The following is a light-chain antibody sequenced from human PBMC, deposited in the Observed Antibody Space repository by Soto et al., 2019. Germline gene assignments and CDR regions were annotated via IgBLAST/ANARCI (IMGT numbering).Light chain of an antibody. V-gene: IGKV3-20*01. CDR2: AAS. Sequence: EIVLTQSPGTLSLSPGERATLSCRASQSVNHNSLAWYQHKPGQSPRLLIYAASNRARGIPDRFGGSGSGTDFNLSVSRLEAEEFAVDSCQQYGSAPWTCGQGTK. CDR1: QSVNHNS. CDR3: QQYGSAPWT. J-gene: IGKJ1*01.